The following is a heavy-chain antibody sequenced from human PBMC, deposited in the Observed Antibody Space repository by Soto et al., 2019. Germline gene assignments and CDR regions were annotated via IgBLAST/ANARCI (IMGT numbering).Heavy chain of an antibody. Sequence: QVQLVESGGGVVQPGRSLRLPCAASGFTFSSYGMHWVRQAPGKGLEWVAVIWYDGSNKYYADSVKGRFTISRDNSKNTLYLQMNSLRAEDTAVYYCAREVYSSGWLDFDYWGQGTLVTVSS. CDR1: GFTFSSYG. V-gene: IGHV3-33*01. D-gene: IGHD6-19*01. CDR2: IWYDGSNK. CDR3: AREVYSSGWLDFDY. J-gene: IGHJ4*02.